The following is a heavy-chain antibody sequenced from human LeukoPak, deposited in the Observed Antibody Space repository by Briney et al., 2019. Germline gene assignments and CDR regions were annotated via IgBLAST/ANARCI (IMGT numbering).Heavy chain of an antibody. CDR2: INPNSGGT. V-gene: IGHV1-2*02. CDR1: GYTFTGYY. D-gene: IGHD5-24*01. Sequence: GASVKVSCKASGYTFTGYYMHWVRQAPGQGLEWMGWINPNSGGTNYAQKFQGRVTMTRDTSISTAYMELSRLSYEDAAVYYCARAGGDGYPWDYWGQGTLVTVSS. J-gene: IGHJ4*02. CDR3: ARAGGDGYPWDY.